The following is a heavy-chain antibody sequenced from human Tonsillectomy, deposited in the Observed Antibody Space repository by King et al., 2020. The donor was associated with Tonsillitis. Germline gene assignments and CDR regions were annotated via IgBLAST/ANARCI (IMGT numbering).Heavy chain of an antibody. CDR2: IIPVVGIT. CDR1: TGTFSTYA. CDR3: ACRKVEVTPFDP. D-gene: IGHD1-1*01. Sequence: QLVQSGAEVKKPGSSVKVSCKASTGTFSTYAVNWVRQAPGQGLEWMGRIIPVVGITNYARKFQGRVTMTAEKSTGTVYMDLSSLRSDDTAIYYCACRKVEVTPFDPWGQGTLVTVSS. J-gene: IGHJ5*02. V-gene: IGHV1-69*09.